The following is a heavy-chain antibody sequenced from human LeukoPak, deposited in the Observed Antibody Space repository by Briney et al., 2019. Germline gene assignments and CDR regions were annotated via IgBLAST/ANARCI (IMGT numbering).Heavy chain of an antibody. V-gene: IGHV4-61*05. J-gene: IGHJ2*01. CDR2: IYYSGST. CDR1: GGSISSSSYY. D-gene: IGHD3-22*01. CDR3: ARHYDSTGPYWYFDL. Sequence: PSETLSLTCTVSGGSISSSSYYWSWIRQPPGKGLEWIGFIYYSGSTNYNPSLKSRVTISVDTSKNQFSLKLSSVTAADTAVYYCARHYDSTGPYWYFDLWGRGTLVTVSS.